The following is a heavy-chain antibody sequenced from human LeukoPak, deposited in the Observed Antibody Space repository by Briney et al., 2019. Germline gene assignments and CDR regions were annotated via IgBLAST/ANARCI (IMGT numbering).Heavy chain of an antibody. CDR3: ARKSLPDYDILTVSWFDP. D-gene: IGHD3-9*01. J-gene: IGHJ5*02. V-gene: IGHV4-39*01. CDR2: IYYSGST. Sequence: SETLSLTCTVSGGSITSYYWGWIRQPPGKGLEWIGSIYYSGSTYYNPSLKSRVTISVDTSKNQFSLKLSSVTAADTAVYYCARKSLPDYDILTVSWFDPWGQGTLVNVSS. CDR1: GGSITSYY.